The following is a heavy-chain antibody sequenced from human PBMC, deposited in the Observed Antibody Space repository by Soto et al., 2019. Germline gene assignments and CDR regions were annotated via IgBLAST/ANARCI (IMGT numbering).Heavy chain of an antibody. V-gene: IGHV1-24*01. CDR3: TTYHGDYNFDH. J-gene: IGHJ5*02. CDR2: FDPEEAET. CDR1: GYTLNEVA. D-gene: IGHD4-17*01. Sequence: QVQLVQSGAEVKKPGASVKVSCKVSGYTLNEVAMHWVRQAPGKGLEWLGGFDPEEAETIYAQHFQGRVTMTEDTSTDTVYMELSSLISEDTSLYFCTTYHGDYNFDHWGQGTLVTVSS.